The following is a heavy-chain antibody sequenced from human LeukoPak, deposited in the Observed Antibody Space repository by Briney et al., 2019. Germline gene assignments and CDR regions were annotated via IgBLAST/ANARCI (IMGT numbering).Heavy chain of an antibody. Sequence: SETLSLTCAVYGGSFSGYYWSWIRQPPGKGLEWIGEINHSGSTNYNPSLKSRVTISVDTSKNQFSLKLSSVTAADTAVYYCARVTPWFYGMDVWGQGTTVTVSS. CDR3: ARVTPWFYGMDV. CDR2: INHSGST. V-gene: IGHV4-34*01. J-gene: IGHJ6*02. D-gene: IGHD3-22*01. CDR1: GGSFSGYY.